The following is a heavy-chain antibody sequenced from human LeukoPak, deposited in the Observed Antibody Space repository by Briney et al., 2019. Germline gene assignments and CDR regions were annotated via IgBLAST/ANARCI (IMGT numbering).Heavy chain of an antibody. CDR2: ISSSGSTI. Sequence: GGSLRLSCAASGFTFSDYYMSWIRQAPGKGLEWVSYISSSGSTIYYADSVKGRFTISRDNAKNSLYLQMNSLRAEDTAVYYSARDVDVVVPAAIEGLLDYWGQGTLVTVSS. V-gene: IGHV3-11*04. D-gene: IGHD2-2*01. CDR3: ARDVDVVVPAAIEGLLDY. J-gene: IGHJ4*02. CDR1: GFTFSDYY.